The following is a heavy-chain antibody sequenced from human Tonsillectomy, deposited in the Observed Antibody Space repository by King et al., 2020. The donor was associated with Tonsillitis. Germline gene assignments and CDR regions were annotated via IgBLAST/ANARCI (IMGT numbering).Heavy chain of an antibody. CDR2: ISKDGRSK. J-gene: IGHJ4*02. D-gene: IGHD1-26*01. CDR1: VFTFSSFA. CDR3: ATGGDY. Sequence: VQLVESGGGVVQPGRSLRLSCAASVFTFSSFAMHWVRQAPGKGLELVAVISKDGRSKYYADSVKGRFTISRDNSNNTLSLQMNSLRAEDTAVYYCATGGDYWGQGTLVTVSS. V-gene: IGHV3-30*01.